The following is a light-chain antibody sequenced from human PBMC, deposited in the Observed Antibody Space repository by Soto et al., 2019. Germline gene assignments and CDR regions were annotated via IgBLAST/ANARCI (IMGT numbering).Light chain of an antibody. V-gene: IGKV3-15*01. CDR1: QSVSNN. J-gene: IGKJ1*01. CDR2: GAS. Sequence: EIVMTQSPATLSVSPGESATLSCRASQSVSNNLTWYQQKPGQPPRLLIYGASTRATGVPGRFSGSGSGTEFTLTISSLQSEDFAVYYCQQYNNWPGTFGQGTKV. CDR3: QQYNNWPGT.